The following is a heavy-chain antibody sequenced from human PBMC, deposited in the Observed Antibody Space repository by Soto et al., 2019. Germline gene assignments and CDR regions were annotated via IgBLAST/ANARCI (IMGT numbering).Heavy chain of an antibody. D-gene: IGHD4-17*01. V-gene: IGHV3-48*02. CDR1: GFTFSSYS. CDR3: ARDLHDYGGNSGVY. Sequence: EVQLVESGGGLVKPGGSLRLSCAASGFTFSSYSMNWVRQAPGKGLEWVSYISSSSSTIYYADSVKGRFTISRDNAKNSLYLQMNSLRDEDTAVYYCARDLHDYGGNSGVYWGQGTLVTVSS. CDR2: ISSSSSTI. J-gene: IGHJ4*02.